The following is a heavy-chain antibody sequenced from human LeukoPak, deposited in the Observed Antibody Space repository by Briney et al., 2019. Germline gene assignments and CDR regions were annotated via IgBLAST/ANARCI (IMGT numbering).Heavy chain of an antibody. J-gene: IGHJ4*02. CDR3: ARDHNIVAPFDY. CDR1: GYTFTSYD. D-gene: IGHD5-12*01. CDR2: MSPNSGNT. V-gene: IGHV1-8*01. Sequence: ASVKVSCKASGYTFTSYDINWVRQATGQGLEWMGWMSPNSGNTGYAQKFQGRVTMTRNTFINTAYMELSSLRSEDTAVYYCARDHNIVAPFDYWGQGTLVTVSS.